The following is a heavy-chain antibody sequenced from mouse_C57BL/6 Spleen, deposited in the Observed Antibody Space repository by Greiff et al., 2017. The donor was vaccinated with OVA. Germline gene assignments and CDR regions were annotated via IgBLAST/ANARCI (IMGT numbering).Heavy chain of an antibody. V-gene: IGHV5-4*01. Sequence: EVKLEESGGGLVKPGGSLKLSCAASGFTFSSYAMSWVRQTPEKRLEWVATISDGGSYTYYPDNVKGRFTISRDNAKNNLYLQMSHLKSEDTAMYYCARDRDYDVWGQGTTLTVSS. CDR2: ISDGGSYT. CDR3: ARDRDYDV. D-gene: IGHD2-4*01. CDR1: GFTFSSYA. J-gene: IGHJ2*01.